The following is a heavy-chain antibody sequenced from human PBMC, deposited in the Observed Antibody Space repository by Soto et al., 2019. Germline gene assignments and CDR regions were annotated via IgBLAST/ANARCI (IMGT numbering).Heavy chain of an antibody. CDR1: VGSLSSGGFY. J-gene: IGHJ4*02. CDR3: ARETTRVHFDLFTGPYYFDY. D-gene: IGHD3-9*01. Sequence: QVQLQESGPGLVEPSQTLALTCTVSVGSLSSGGFYWHWIRQHPGKGLEWIGYIYYSGSNYYNPSLKRRSTISLDKSKNQYSLKLSSETAEETAVYYCARETTRVHFDLFTGPYYFDYWGQGTLVTVSS. V-gene: IGHV4-31*03. CDR2: IYYSGSN.